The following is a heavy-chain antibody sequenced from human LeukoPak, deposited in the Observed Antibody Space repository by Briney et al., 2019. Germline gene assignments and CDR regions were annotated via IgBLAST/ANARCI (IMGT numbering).Heavy chain of an antibody. D-gene: IGHD5-24*01. V-gene: IGHV4-61*02. CDR2: IYTSGST. CDR1: GGSISSGGYY. J-gene: IGHJ4*02. CDR3: ASQGPLGDGYNPFDY. Sequence: PSETLSLTCTVSGGSISSGGYYWSWIRQHPGKGLEWIGRIYTSGSTNYNPSLKSRVTMSVDTSKNQFSLKLSSVTAADTAVYYCASQGPLGDGYNPFDYWGQGTLVTVSS.